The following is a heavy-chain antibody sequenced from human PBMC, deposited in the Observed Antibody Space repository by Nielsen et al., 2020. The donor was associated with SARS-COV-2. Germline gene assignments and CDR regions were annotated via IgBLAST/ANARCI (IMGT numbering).Heavy chain of an antibody. J-gene: IGHJ4*02. V-gene: IGHV4-59*01. CDR2: IHHSGST. Sequence: SETLSLTCTVFGGSISLYYWSWIRQPPGKGLEWIGYIHHSGSTKYNPSLKSRVTISVDTSKNQFSLKLTSVTAADTAMYYCARGGYTIYDFDYWGQGTLVTVSS. CDR3: ARGGYTIYDFDY. CDR1: GGSISLYY. D-gene: IGHD5-12*01.